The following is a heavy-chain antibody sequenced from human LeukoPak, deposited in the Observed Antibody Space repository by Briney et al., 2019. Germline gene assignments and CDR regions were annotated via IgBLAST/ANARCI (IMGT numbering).Heavy chain of an antibody. V-gene: IGHV3-30*02. D-gene: IGHD3-3*01. CDR2: IRYDGSNK. J-gene: IGHJ4*02. CDR3: AKDYLAIYYDFWSGYSYYFDY. Sequence: PGGSLRLSCAASGFTFSSYGMHWVRQAPGKGLEWVAFIRYDGSNKYYADSVKGRFTISRDNSKNTLYLQMSSLRAEDTAVYYCAKDYLAIYYDFWSGYSYYFDYWGQGTLVTVSS. CDR1: GFTFSSYG.